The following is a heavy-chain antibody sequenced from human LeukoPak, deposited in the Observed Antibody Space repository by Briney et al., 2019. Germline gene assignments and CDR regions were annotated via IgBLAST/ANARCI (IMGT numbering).Heavy chain of an antibody. D-gene: IGHD5-18*01. CDR1: GYTFSSYG. V-gene: IGHV1-18*01. CDR2: ISAYNDNT. J-gene: IGHJ2*01. Sequence: GASVKVSCKASGYTFSSYGMSWVRQAPGQGLEWMGWISAYNDNTNYAQKFQGRVTMTTDASTSTGYMELRSLRSDDTAVYYCARLDTAMVYWYFDLWGRGTLVTVSS. CDR3: ARLDTAMVYWYFDL.